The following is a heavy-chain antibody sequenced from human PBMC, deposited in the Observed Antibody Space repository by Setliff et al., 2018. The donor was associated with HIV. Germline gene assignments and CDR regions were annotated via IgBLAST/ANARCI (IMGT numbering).Heavy chain of an antibody. CDR3: ARGLRSFSAKYAFDI. J-gene: IGHJ3*02. V-gene: IGHV4-34*01. CDR1: GGSFSGYY. Sequence: SETLSLTCTVSGGSFSGYYWSWIRQPPGKGLEWIGEINHSGSTNHNPSLKSRVTISEDTSKKQFSLKLSSVTAADTAVYYCARGLRSFSAKYAFDIWGQGTMVTVSS. CDR2: INHSGST. D-gene: IGHD3-16*02.